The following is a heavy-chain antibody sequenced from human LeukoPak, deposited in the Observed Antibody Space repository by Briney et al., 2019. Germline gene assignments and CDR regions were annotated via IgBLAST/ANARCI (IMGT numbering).Heavy chain of an antibody. V-gene: IGHV4-39*01. Sequence: MTSGTLSLTCTVSGGSISSSSYYWGWIRQPPGKGLEWIGSIYYSGSTYYNPSLKSRVTISVDTSKNQFSLKLSSVTAADTAVYYCARDDSRVTFDYWGQGTLVTVSS. CDR2: IYYSGST. J-gene: IGHJ4*02. D-gene: IGHD3-22*01. CDR1: GGSISSSSYY. CDR3: ARDDSRVTFDY.